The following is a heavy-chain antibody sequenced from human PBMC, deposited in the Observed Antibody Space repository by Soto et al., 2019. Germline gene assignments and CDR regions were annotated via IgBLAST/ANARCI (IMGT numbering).Heavy chain of an antibody. D-gene: IGHD3-10*01. CDR3: TRALHTFGALYYFDY. J-gene: IGHJ4*02. CDR2: IYSGGST. V-gene: IGHV3-53*04. Sequence: GGSLRLSCAASGFTVSSNYMSWVRQAPGKGLEWVSVIYSGGSTYYADSVKGRFTISRHNSKNTLYLQMNSLRAEDTAVYYCTRALHTFGALYYFDYWGQGTLVTVSS. CDR1: GFTVSSNY.